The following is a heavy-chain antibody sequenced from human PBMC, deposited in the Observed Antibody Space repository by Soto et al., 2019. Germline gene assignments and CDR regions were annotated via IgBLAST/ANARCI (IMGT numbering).Heavy chain of an antibody. CDR3: ARVVHLNVYYGSDY. D-gene: IGHD1-26*01. V-gene: IGHV4-59*01. J-gene: IGHJ4*02. CDR1: GGSIRDSY. Sequence: QVQLQASGPGLVKPSETLSLICTVSGGSIRDSYWTWIRQPPGKGLEWIGYVSSSGTTKYSPSLKSRVTMSVDTYKNQFSLEVNSVTTADTAVYYCARVVHLNVYYGSDYWGQGLLVTVSS. CDR2: VSSSGTT.